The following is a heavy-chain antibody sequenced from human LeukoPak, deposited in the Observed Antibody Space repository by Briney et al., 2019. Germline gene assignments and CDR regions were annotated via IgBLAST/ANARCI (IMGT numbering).Heavy chain of an antibody. CDR2: INHSGST. J-gene: IGHJ4*02. CDR3: ARGLPFPRLAEFEY. D-gene: IGHD6-19*01. V-gene: IGHV4-34*01. Sequence: SETLSLTCAVYGGSFSGYYWTWIRQPPGEGLEWIGEINHSGSTNYNPSLKSRVTISVDTSKNQFSLKLSSMTAADTAVYYCARGLPFPRLAEFEYWGQGALVTVSS. CDR1: GGSFSGYY.